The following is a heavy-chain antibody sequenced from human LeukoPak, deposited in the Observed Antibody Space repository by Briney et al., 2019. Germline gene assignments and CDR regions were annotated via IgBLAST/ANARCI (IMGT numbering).Heavy chain of an antibody. CDR2: ISYDGSNK. V-gene: IGHV3-30*18. J-gene: IGHJ4*02. D-gene: IGHD3-10*01. CDR3: AKPYYGSGKDYFDY. CDR1: GFIFSSYG. Sequence: GGSLRLSCAASGFIFSSYGMHWVRQAPGKGLEWVAVISYDGSNKYYADSVKGRFTISRDNSKNTLYLQMNSLRAEDTAVYYCAKPYYGSGKDYFDYWGQGTLVTVSS.